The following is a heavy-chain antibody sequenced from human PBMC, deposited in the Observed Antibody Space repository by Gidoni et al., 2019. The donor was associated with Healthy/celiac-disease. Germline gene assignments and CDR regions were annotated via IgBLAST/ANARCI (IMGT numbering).Heavy chain of an antibody. Sequence: QVTLKESGPVLVKPTETLTLTCTVSGFSLSNARMGVSWIRQPPGKALEWLAHIFSNDDKSYSTSLKSRLTISKDTSKSQVVLTMTNMDPVDTATYYCARVYDYVWGSYRRSRAFDIWGQGTMVTVSS. D-gene: IGHD3-16*02. CDR1: GFSLSNARMG. CDR2: IFSNDDK. V-gene: IGHV2-26*01. J-gene: IGHJ3*02. CDR3: ARVYDYVWGSYRRSRAFDI.